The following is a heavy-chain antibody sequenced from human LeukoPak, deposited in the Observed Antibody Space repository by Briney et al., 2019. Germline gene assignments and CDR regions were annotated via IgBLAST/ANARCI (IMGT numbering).Heavy chain of an antibody. Sequence: PSETLSLTCAVYGGSFSGYYWSWIRQPPGKGLEWIGEINHSGSTNYNPSLKSRVTISVDTSKNQFSLKLSSVTVADTAVYYCARTIAPSSWSKDLPFDPWGQGTLVTVSS. D-gene: IGHD6-13*01. V-gene: IGHV4-34*01. CDR1: GGSFSGYY. CDR2: INHSGST. J-gene: IGHJ5*02. CDR3: ARTIAPSSWSKDLPFDP.